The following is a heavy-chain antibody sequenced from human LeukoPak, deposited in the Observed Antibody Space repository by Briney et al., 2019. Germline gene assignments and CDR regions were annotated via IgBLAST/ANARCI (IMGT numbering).Heavy chain of an antibody. CDR3: ARSADRSGYFREITLYYFDY. Sequence: QAGGSLRLSCAASGFTFSDYWMTWVRQAPGKGLDWVANIKQDGSEKYYADSVKGRFTISRDNAKNSLYLQMNSLRAEDTAVYYCARSADRSGYFREITLYYFDYWGQGALVTVSS. J-gene: IGHJ4*02. V-gene: IGHV3-7*03. CDR2: IKQDGSEK. CDR1: GFTFSDYW. D-gene: IGHD3-22*01.